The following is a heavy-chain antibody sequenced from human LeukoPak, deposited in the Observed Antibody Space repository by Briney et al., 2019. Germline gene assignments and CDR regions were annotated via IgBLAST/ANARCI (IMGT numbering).Heavy chain of an antibody. D-gene: IGHD2-2*01. V-gene: IGHV1-24*01. J-gene: IGHJ4*02. Sequence: ASVNVSCKVSGYTLTELSMHWVRQAPGKGLEWMGGFDPEDGETIYAQKFKGRVTMTENTSTATAYMELSSPRSEDTAVYYCATVFPEDSVVVSAGGSHYYFDYWGQGTLVTVSS. CDR1: GYTLTELS. CDR3: ATVFPEDSVVVSAGGSHYYFDY. CDR2: FDPEDGET.